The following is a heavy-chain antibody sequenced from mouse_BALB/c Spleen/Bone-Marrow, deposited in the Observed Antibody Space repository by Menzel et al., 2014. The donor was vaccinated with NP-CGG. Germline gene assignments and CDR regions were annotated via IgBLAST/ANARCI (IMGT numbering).Heavy chain of an antibody. D-gene: IGHD1-3*01. CDR2: IYPSDSYT. J-gene: IGHJ4*01. CDR1: GYTFINYW. CDR3: TRMYYNYYAMDY. V-gene: IGHV1-69*02. Sequence: QVQLQQSGAELVRPGASVKVSCKASGYTFINYWINWVRQRPGQGLEWIGNIYPSDSYTNYNQKFKDKATLTVDKSSSTAYMQLSSPTSEDPAVYYCTRMYYNYYAMDYWGQGTSVTVSS.